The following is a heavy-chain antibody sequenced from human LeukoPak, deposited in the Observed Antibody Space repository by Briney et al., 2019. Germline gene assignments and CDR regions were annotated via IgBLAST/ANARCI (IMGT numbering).Heavy chain of an antibody. V-gene: IGHV3-53*01. D-gene: IGHD1-14*01. CDR3: ARGVEPLAVNTLAY. J-gene: IGHJ4*02. CDR1: GFTVITND. Sequence: PGGSLRLSCAASGFTVITNDMTWVRQAPGKGLEWVSVLYSDGNTKYADSVQGRFTISRDNSKNTLYLEMNSLSPDDTAVYYCARGVEPLAVNTLAYWGQGPLVTVSS. CDR2: LYSDGNT.